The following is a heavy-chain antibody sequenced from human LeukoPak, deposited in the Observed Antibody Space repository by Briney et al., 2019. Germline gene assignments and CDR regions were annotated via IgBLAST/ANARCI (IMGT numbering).Heavy chain of an antibody. CDR1: GFTSSSYA. CDR3: AASTTAYYDILTGYYNLHYYYMDV. J-gene: IGHJ6*03. Sequence: GGSLRLSCAASGFTSSSYAMSWVRQAPGKGLEWVSAISGSGGSTYYADSVKGRFTISRDNSKNTLYLQMNSLRAEDTAVYYCAASTTAYYDILTGYYNLHYYYMDVWGKGTTVTVSS. V-gene: IGHV3-23*01. CDR2: ISGSGGST. D-gene: IGHD3-9*01.